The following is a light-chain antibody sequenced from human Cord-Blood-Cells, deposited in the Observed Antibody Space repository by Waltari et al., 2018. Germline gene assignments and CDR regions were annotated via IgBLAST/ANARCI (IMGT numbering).Light chain of an antibody. Sequence: SYELTQPPSVSVSPGQTASITCSGDKLGDKYACWYQPKPGQSPVMVIYQDSKRPSGIPERFSGSNSGNTATLTISGTQAMDEADYDCQAWDSSTGVFGGGTKLTVL. J-gene: IGLJ2*01. V-gene: IGLV3-1*01. CDR3: QAWDSSTGV. CDR1: KLGDKY. CDR2: QDS.